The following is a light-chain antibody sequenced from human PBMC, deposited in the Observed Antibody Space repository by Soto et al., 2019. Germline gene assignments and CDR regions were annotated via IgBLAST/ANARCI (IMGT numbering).Light chain of an antibody. Sequence: EIVITQSPATLSVSPGERATLSCRASQSVSNNYLAWYQRKPGQAPRLLIYGASNRATGIPDRLSGSGSGTDFTLTIRRLEPEDFAVYYCQQYGSSGTFGQGTKVDIK. CDR3: QQYGSSGT. V-gene: IGKV3-20*01. J-gene: IGKJ1*01. CDR1: QSVSNNY. CDR2: GAS.